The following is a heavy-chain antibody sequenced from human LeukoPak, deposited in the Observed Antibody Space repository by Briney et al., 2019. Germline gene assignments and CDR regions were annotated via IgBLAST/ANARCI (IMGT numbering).Heavy chain of an antibody. CDR2: IRYDGSNK. D-gene: IGHD2-2*01. J-gene: IGHJ5*02. CDR3: ARGRASGYCTTTSCSNNWFDP. CDR1: GFTFSSYG. Sequence: GGSLRLSCAASGFTFSSYGMHWVRQAPGKGLERVAFIRYDGSNKYYADSVKGRFTISRDNSKNTLYLQMNSLRAEDTAVYYSARGRASGYCTTTSCSNNWFDPWGQGTLVTVSS. V-gene: IGHV3-30*02.